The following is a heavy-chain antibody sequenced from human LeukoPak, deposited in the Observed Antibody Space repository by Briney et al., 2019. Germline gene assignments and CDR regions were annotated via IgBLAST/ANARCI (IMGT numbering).Heavy chain of an antibody. Sequence: ASVKVSCKASGYTFTSYYMHWVRQAPGQGLEWMGIINPSGGSTSYAQKFQGRVTMTRDMSTSTVYMELSSLRSDDTAVYYCASLYDGSGYYHRGAFDIWGQGTMVTVSS. V-gene: IGHV1-46*01. CDR2: INPSGGST. CDR3: ASLYDGSGYYHRGAFDI. D-gene: IGHD3-22*01. CDR1: GYTFTSYY. J-gene: IGHJ3*02.